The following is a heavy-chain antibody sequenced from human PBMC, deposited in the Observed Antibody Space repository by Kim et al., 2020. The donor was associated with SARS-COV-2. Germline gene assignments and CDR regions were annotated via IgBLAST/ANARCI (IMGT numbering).Heavy chain of an antibody. Sequence: SETLSLTCAVYGGSFSGYYWSWIRQPPGKGLEWIGEINHSGSTNYNPSLKSRVTISVDTSKNQFSLKLSSVTAADTAVYYCARGVPGGSSPRPNYYYYYYMDVWGKGTTVTVSS. D-gene: IGHD6-6*01. V-gene: IGHV4-34*01. J-gene: IGHJ6*03. CDR3: ARGVPGGSSPRPNYYYYYYMDV. CDR2: INHSGST. CDR1: GGSFSGYY.